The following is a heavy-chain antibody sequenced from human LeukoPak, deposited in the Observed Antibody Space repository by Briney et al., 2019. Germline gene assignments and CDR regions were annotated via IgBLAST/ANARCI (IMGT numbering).Heavy chain of an antibody. D-gene: IGHD3-10*01. J-gene: IGHJ3*02. CDR3: ASHFSGAWAVAFDI. V-gene: IGHV4-39*07. CDR2: IYYSGST. Sequence: RPSETLSLTCAVSGGSISSNSYYWGWIRQPPGKGLEWIGSIYYSGSTYYNPSLKSRVTISVDTSKNQFSLKLSSVTAADTAVYYCASHFSGAWAVAFDIWGQGTMVTVSS. CDR1: GGSISSNSYY.